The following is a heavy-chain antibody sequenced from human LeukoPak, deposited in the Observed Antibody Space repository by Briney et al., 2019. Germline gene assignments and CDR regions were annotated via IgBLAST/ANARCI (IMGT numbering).Heavy chain of an antibody. V-gene: IGHV3-53*01. CDR1: GFTVSSNY. CDR2: IYSSGST. CDR3: ARDLYGVSHDY. D-gene: IGHD4-17*01. Sequence: PGGSLRLSCAGSGFTVSSNYMNWVRQAPGKGLEWVSVIYSSGSTYYADSVKGRFTISRDNSKNTLYLQMTSLRAGDTAVYYCARDLYGVSHDYWGQGTLVTVSA. J-gene: IGHJ4*02.